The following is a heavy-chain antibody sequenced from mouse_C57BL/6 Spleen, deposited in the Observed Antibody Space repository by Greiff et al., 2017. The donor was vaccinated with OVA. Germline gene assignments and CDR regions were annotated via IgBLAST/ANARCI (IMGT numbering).Heavy chain of an antibody. V-gene: IGHV10-1*01. D-gene: IGHD2-3*01. CDR1: GFSFNTYA. Sequence: DVQLVESGGGLVQPKGSLKLSCAASGFSFNTYAMNWVRQAPGKGLEWVARIRSKSNNYATYYADSVKDRFTISRDDSESMLYLQMNNLKTEDTAMYYCVRHGDGFDYWGQGTTLTVSS. J-gene: IGHJ2*01. CDR3: VRHGDGFDY. CDR2: IRSKSNNYAT.